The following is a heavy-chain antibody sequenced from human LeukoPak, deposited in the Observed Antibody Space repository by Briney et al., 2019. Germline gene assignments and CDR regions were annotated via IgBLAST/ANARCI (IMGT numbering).Heavy chain of an antibody. Sequence: GASVKVSCKASGYTFTSYGISWVRQAPGQGLEWMGWISAYNGNTNYAQKFQGRVTMTRDTSISTAYMELRSLRSDDTAVYYCARNVEMATIWPDYWGQGTLVTVSS. D-gene: IGHD5-24*01. V-gene: IGHV1-18*01. CDR1: GYTFTSYG. CDR2: ISAYNGNT. CDR3: ARNVEMATIWPDY. J-gene: IGHJ4*02.